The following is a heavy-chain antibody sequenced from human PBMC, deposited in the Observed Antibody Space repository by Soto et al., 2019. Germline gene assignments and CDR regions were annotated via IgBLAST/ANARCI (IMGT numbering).Heavy chain of an antibody. J-gene: IGHJ4*02. Sequence: SETLSLTCSVSGGTINSGDYFWSWIRQPPGKGLEWIGSIFYTGSTYYSPSLKSRASMSMDTSKTLFSLRLRSLTAADTAVYFCARVKATLYRHYYFDYWGQGTPVTVSS. CDR3: ARVKATLYRHYYFDY. D-gene: IGHD5-12*01. V-gene: IGHV4-30-4*01. CDR1: GGTINSGDYF. CDR2: IFYTGST.